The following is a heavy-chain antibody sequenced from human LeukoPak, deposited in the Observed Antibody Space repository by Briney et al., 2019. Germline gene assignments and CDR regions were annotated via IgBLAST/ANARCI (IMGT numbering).Heavy chain of an antibody. V-gene: IGHV4-38-2*01. CDR1: GYSISSGYY. Sequence: PSETLSLTCAVSGYSISSGYYWVWIRQPPGKGLEWTGTIYHSGSTYYNPSLKSRVTISVDTFKNQFSLKLSSVTAADTAVYYCARSIAVVGTFYFDYWGQGTLVTVSS. J-gene: IGHJ4*02. CDR3: ARSIAVVGTFYFDY. CDR2: IYHSGST. D-gene: IGHD6-19*01.